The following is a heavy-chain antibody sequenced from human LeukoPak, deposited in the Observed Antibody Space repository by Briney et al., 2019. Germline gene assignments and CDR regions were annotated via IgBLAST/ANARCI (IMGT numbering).Heavy chain of an antibody. CDR2: IYYSGST. Sequence: SQTLSLTCTVSGGSISSGDYYWSWIRQPPGKGLEWIGYIYYSGSTYCNPSLKSRVTISVDTSKNQFSLKLSSVTAADTAVYYCARILHIGGPPNWFDPWGQGTLVTVSS. V-gene: IGHV4-30-4*08. D-gene: IGHD5-12*01. J-gene: IGHJ5*02. CDR3: ARILHIGGPPNWFDP. CDR1: GGSISSGDYY.